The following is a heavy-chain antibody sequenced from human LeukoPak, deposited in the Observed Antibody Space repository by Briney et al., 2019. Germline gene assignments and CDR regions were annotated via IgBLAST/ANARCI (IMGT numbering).Heavy chain of an antibody. V-gene: IGHV3-7*03. CDR2: IKQDGSEK. CDR1: GFTFSSYW. CDR3: ARDPAGMDV. J-gene: IGHJ6*02. Sequence: GGSLRLSCEASGFTFSSYWISWVRQAPGKGLEWVANIKQDGSEKYYVDSVKGRFTISRDNAKNSLYLQMNSLRAEDTAVYYCARDPAGMDVWGQGTTVTVSS.